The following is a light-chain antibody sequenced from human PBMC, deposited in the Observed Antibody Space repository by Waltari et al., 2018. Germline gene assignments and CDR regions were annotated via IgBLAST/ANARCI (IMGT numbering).Light chain of an antibody. CDR1: SPNIGLNS. J-gene: IGLJ3*02. V-gene: IGLV1-47*01. Sequence: QPVLTQPPSASGTPGQRVTISCSGSSPNIGLNSIYWSRQRPGPAPTLLIYRNNKWPSGVPDRFSGYKSGTSASMAISGLQSEDEADYYCSTWDDSLGGPVFGGGTKLTVL. CDR2: RNN. CDR3: STWDDSLGGPV.